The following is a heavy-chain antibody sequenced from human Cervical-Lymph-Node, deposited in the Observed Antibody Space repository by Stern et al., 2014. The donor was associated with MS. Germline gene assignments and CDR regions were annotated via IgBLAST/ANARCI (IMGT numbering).Heavy chain of an antibody. V-gene: IGHV4-4*02. CDR1: GGSISSTNW. J-gene: IGHJ6*02. Sequence: QVQLQESGPGLVKPSGTLSLTCTVSGGSISSTNWWRWVRQPPGKGLQWIAEIYHSGTTNYNPSLKSRVTISLDKSTNQFSLKLGSVTAADTAVYYCARWRYYYGMDVWGQGTTVTVSS. CDR2: IYHSGTT. CDR3: ARWRYYYGMDV.